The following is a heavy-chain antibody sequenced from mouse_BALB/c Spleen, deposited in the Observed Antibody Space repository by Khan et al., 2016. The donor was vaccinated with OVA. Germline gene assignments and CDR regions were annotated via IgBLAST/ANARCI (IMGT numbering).Heavy chain of an antibody. CDR3: ARAGYGAFAC. V-gene: IGHV1-5*01. CDR2: IYPGNNDT. Sequence: EVQLQESGTVLARPGTSVRMSCKASGYIFTDYLMHWVKQRPGQGLEWIGSIYPGNNDTNYNQKFKDKAKLTSVPSASPAYMDFSSLTNEDSAVFYCARAGYGAFACWGQGTLVTVSA. D-gene: IGHD1-1*01. J-gene: IGHJ3*01. CDR1: GYIFTDYL.